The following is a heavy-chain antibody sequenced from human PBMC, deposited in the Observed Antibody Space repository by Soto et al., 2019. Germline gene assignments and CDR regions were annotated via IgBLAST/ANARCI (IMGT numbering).Heavy chain of an antibody. CDR2: IYPGESDT. CDR1: GYSFSNYW. D-gene: IGHD3-10*01. CDR3: ARTKEGVRPYYYYGMDV. V-gene: IGHV5-51*01. Sequence: GESLKISCKGSGYSFSNYWIGWVRQMPGKGLEWMGIIYPGESDTRYSPSFQGHVTISADRSTSTAYLQWSSLKASDSAMYYCARTKEGVRPYYYYGMDVWGQGTTVTVSS. J-gene: IGHJ6*02.